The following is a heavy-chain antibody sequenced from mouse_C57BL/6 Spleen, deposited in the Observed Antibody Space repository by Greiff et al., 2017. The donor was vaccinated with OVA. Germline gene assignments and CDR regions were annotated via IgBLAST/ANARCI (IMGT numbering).Heavy chain of an antibody. Sequence: VQGVESGAELAKPGASVKLSCKASGYTFTSYWMHWVKQRPGQGLEWIGYINPSSGYTKYNQKFKDKATLTADKSSSTAYMQLSSLTYEDSAVYYCARGTTEYFDVWGTGTTVTVSS. D-gene: IGHD1-1*01. CDR2: INPSSGYT. V-gene: IGHV1-7*01. CDR1: GYTFTSYW. J-gene: IGHJ1*03. CDR3: ARGTTEYFDV.